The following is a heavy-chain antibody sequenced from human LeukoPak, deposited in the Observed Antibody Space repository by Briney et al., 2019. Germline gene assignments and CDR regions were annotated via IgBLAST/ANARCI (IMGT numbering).Heavy chain of an antibody. J-gene: IGHJ6*02. CDR3: VRDPSGHGMDV. V-gene: IGHV3-13*01. Sequence: GGSLRLSCAASGFTFSSYDMHWVRQPTGKGLEWVSAIGTAGDTHYPGSVKGRFTISGENAKNSLYLQMNSLRAGDTAVYYCVRDPSGHGMDVWGQGTTVTVFS. D-gene: IGHD6-19*01. CDR1: GFTFSSYD. CDR2: IGTAGDT.